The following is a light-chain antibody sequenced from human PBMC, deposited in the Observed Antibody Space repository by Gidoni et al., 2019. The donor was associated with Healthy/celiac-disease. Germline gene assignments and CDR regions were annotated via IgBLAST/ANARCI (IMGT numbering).Light chain of an antibody. CDR1: QGISSY. CDR3: QQYYSYPRT. CDR2: AAS. J-gene: IGKJ1*01. Sequence: AIRMTQSPSSFSASTGDRVTITCRAGQGISSYLAWYQQKPGKAPKLLSYAASTLQSGVPSRFSGSGSGTDFTLTISSLQSEDFATYYCQQYYSYPRTFGQGTKVEIK. V-gene: IGKV1-8*01.